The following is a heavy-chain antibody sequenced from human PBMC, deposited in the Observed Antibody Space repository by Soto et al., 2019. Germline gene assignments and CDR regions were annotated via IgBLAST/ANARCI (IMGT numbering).Heavy chain of an antibody. CDR2: IYGTGTT. CDR1: DGSISSYY. V-gene: IGHV4-59*01. CDR3: AGFSSGTYLFDL. J-gene: IGHJ5*02. Sequence: SETLSLTCTVSDGSISSYYWSWIRQPPGKGLEWIGYIYGTGTTNYSPSLTNRVTTSVDMSKNQFSLRLSSVTAADTAVYYCAGFSSGTYLFDLWGQGTPVTVSS. D-gene: IGHD1-26*01.